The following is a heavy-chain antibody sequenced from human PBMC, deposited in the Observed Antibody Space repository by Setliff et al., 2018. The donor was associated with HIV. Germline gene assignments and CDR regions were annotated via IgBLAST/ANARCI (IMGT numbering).Heavy chain of an antibody. CDR3: ARLDCSSSSGFVDY. D-gene: IGHD2-2*01. CDR1: GGSFSDYY. Sequence: LSLTCTVSGGSFSDYYWTWIRQPPNEGLEWIGEINDRGNTNYMPSLRSRVTISVDTSKNQFSLKLSSVTAADTAVYYCARLDCSSSSGFVDYWGQGTLVTVSS. J-gene: IGHJ4*02. V-gene: IGHV4-34*01. CDR2: INDRGNT.